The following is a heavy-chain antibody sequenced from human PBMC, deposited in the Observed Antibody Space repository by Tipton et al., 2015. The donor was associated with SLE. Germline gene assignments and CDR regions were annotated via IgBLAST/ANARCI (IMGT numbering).Heavy chain of an antibody. CDR1: GGTFSSYA. D-gene: IGHD6-13*01. Sequence: QLVQSGAEVKKPGSSVKVSCKASGGTFSSYAISWVRQAPGQGLEWMGGIIPIFGTANYAQKFQGRVTITADESTSTAYMELSSRGAEDTAVYYWASRNLAAAGYYGMDVWGQGTTVTVSS. V-gene: IGHV1-69*01. CDR2: IIPIFGTA. J-gene: IGHJ6*02. CDR3: ASRNLAAAGYYGMDV.